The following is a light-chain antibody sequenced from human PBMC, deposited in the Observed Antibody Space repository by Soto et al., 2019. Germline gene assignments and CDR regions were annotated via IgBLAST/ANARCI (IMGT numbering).Light chain of an antibody. CDR3: QQRSNWPPT. CDR2: DAS. Sequence: EIVLTQSPATLSLSPGERATLSCRASQSVSSYLAWYQQKPGQAPRLLIYDASNRATGIPARFSGSGSGTDFTLTISSLEREDFAVYYCQQRSNWPPTFCQGTKLEIK. CDR1: QSVSSY. V-gene: IGKV3-11*01. J-gene: IGKJ2*01.